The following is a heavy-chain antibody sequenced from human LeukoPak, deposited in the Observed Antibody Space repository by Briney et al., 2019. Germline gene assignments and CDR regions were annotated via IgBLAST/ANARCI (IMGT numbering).Heavy chain of an antibody. D-gene: IGHD3-22*01. CDR3: AKDQYHYDSSRTVFDY. V-gene: IGHV3-30*02. J-gene: IGHJ4*02. Sequence: PGGSLRLSCAASGFTFSSYGMHWVRQAPGKGLEWVAFIRYDGSNKYYADSVKGRFTISRDNSKNTLYLQMNSLRAEVTAVYYCAKDQYHYDSSRTVFDYWGQGTLVTVSS. CDR1: GFTFSSYG. CDR2: IRYDGSNK.